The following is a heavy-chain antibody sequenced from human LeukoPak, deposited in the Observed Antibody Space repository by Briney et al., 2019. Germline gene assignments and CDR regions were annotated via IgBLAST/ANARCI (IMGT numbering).Heavy chain of an antibody. V-gene: IGHV3-7*01. CDR1: GFTFSSSW. CDR3: ARGSEDYDSSGYYYDLGDY. D-gene: IGHD3-22*01. CDR2: IKDDGSAK. Sequence: GGSLRLSCAASGFTFSSSWMSWLRQAPGKGLEWVADIKDDGSAKYYVDSVKGRFSISRDNSKNKQYLQMNSLRTEDTAVYYCARGSEDYDSSGYYYDLGDYWGQGTLVTVSS. J-gene: IGHJ4*02.